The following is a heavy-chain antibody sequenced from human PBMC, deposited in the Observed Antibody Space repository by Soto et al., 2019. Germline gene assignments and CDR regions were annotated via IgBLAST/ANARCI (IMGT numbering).Heavy chain of an antibody. D-gene: IGHD2-15*01. V-gene: IGHV4-31*03. CDR2: IYYSGST. CDR1: GGSSSSGGHY. CDR3: ARRSRFGGGNRNAPIDY. Sequence: SETLSLTCTVSGGSSSSGGHYWSWIRQHPGKGLEWIGYIYYSGSTYYNPSLKSRVTISVDTSKNQFSLKLSSVTAADTAVYYCARRSRFGGGNRNAPIDYWGQGTLVTVSS. J-gene: IGHJ4*02.